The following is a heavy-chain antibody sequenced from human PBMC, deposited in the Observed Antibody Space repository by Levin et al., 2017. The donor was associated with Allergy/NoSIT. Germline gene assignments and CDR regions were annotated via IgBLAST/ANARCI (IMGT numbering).Heavy chain of an antibody. Sequence: GGSLRLSCAASGFTFSSYEMNWVRRAPGKGLEWVSYISSTGSTIYSADSVKGRFTISRDNAKNSLYLHMNSLRAEDPAVYCCARQLGNFWSGYNYFDYWGQGTLVTVSS. V-gene: IGHV3-48*03. CDR2: ISSTGSTI. D-gene: IGHD3-3*01. J-gene: IGHJ4*02. CDR3: ARQLGNFWSGYNYFDY. CDR1: GFTFSSYE.